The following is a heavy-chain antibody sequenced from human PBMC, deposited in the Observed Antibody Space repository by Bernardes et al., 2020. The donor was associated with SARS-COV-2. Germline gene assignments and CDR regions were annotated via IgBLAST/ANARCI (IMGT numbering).Heavy chain of an antibody. Sequence: ASVKVSCKASGYTFTNYDINWVRQAAGQGLEWMGWMNPDSANTGYAQKFQGRITMTRNTSISPAYMELSSLRSEDTAVYYCARGPIGVAGTRVFDWFDPWGQGTLVTVSS. V-gene: IGHV1-8*01. J-gene: IGHJ5*02. CDR1: GYTFTNYD. CDR3: ARGPIGVAGTRVFDWFDP. CDR2: MNPDSANT. D-gene: IGHD6-19*01.